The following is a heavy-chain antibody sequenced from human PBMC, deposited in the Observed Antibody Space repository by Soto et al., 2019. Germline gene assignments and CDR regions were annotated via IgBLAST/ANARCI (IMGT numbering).Heavy chain of an antibody. J-gene: IGHJ4*02. V-gene: IGHV3-53*01. CDR2: IYSGGST. Sequence: GSLRLSCAASGFTVSSNYMSWVRQAPGKGLEWVSVIYSGGSTYYADSVKGRFTISRDNSKNTLYLQMNSLKTEDTAVYYCTTARAYSSSWFDYWGQGTLVTVSS. D-gene: IGHD6-13*01. CDR3: TTARAYSSSWFDY. CDR1: GFTVSSNY.